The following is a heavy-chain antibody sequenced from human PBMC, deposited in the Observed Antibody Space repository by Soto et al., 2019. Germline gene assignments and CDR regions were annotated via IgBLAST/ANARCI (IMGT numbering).Heavy chain of an antibody. CDR2: VFYIGRA. Sequence: SETLSLTCAVYGGSFSGYYWSWIRQPPGKGLEWIGYVFYIGRANYNASLKSRVSISLDTSNYQFSLKLSSVTAADTAVYYCARDGDGRMTTNPCYYNGMDVWGPGTTVTVSS. V-gene: IGHV4-59*01. CDR3: ARDGDGRMTTNPCYYNGMDV. D-gene: IGHD2-21*02. J-gene: IGHJ6*02. CDR1: GGSFSGYY.